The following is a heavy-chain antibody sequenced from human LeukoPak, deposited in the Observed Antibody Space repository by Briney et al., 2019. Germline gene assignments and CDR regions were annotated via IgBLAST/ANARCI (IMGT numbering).Heavy chain of an antibody. V-gene: IGHV7-4-1*02. Sequence: ASVKVSCKASGYTFTSYAMNWVRQAPGQGLEWIGWINTNTGNPTYAQGFTGRFVFSLDTSVSTAYLQISSLKAEDTAVYYCARDGPAELRYFDWPLETWGQGTLVTVSS. CDR2: INTNTGNP. D-gene: IGHD3-9*01. CDR1: GYTFTSYA. CDR3: ARDGPAELRYFDWPLET. J-gene: IGHJ5*02.